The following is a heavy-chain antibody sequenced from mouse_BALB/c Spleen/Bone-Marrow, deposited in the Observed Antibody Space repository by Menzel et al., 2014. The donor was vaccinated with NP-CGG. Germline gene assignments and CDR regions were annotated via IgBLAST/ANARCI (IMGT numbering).Heavy chain of an antibody. J-gene: IGHJ4*01. CDR1: GFNIXDTY. V-gene: IGHV14-3*02. D-gene: IGHD2-3*01. CDR2: IDPANGNT. CDR3: ARGLLQYYYAMDY. Sequence: VQLKQSGAELVKPGASVKLSCTASGFNIXDTYMHWVKQRPEQGLEWIGRIDPANGNTKYDPKFQGKATITADTSSNTAYLQLSSLTSEDTAVYYCARGLLQYYYAMDYWGQETSVTVSS.